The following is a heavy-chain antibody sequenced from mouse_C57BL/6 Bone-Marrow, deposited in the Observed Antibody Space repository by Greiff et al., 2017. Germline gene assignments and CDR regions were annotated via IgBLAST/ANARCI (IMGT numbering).Heavy chain of an antibody. V-gene: IGHV1-15*01. Sequence: QVQLQQSGAELVRPGASVTLSCKASGYTFTDYEMHWVKQTPVHGLEWIGAIDPETGGTAYNQKFKGKAILTADKSSSTAYMELRSLTSADSAVYYCTGIATDYAMDYWGQGTSVTVSS. CDR2: IDPETGGT. J-gene: IGHJ4*01. CDR1: GYTFTDYE. CDR3: TGIATDYAMDY. D-gene: IGHD3-3*01.